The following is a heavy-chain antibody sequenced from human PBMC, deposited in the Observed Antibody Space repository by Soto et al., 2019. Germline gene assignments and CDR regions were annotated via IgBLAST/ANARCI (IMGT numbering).Heavy chain of an antibody. CDR3: AREGVLLWFGELLSGEGAHYGMDV. CDR1: GFTFSSYA. V-gene: IGHV3-30-3*01. J-gene: IGHJ6*02. Sequence: GGSLRLSCAASGFTFSSYAMHWVRQAPGKGLEWVAVISYDGSNKYYADSVKGRFTISRDNSKNTLYLQMNSLRAEDTAVYYCAREGVLLWFGELLSGEGAHYGMDVWGQGTTVTVSS. CDR2: ISYDGSNK. D-gene: IGHD3-10*01.